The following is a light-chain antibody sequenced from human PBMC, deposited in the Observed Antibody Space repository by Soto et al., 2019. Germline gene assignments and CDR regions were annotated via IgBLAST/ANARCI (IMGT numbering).Light chain of an antibody. CDR2: GAS. CDR3: QQYGSSPLIS. Sequence: EIVLTQSPGTLSLSPGERATLSCRTSQIVSNNYLAWYQQKPGQAPRLLIYGASSRATGIPDRFSGSGSGTDFTLSISRLEPEDFAVYYCQQYGSSPLISFGQGTRLEIK. CDR1: QIVSNNY. J-gene: IGKJ5*01. V-gene: IGKV3-20*01.